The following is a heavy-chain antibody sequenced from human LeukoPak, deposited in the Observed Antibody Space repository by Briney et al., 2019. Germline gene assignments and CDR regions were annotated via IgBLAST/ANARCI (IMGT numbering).Heavy chain of an antibody. D-gene: IGHD6-13*01. CDR2: ISSNGGKT. CDR1: GFTFSTFA. CDR3: ARGTIAAAGYYYFDY. Sequence: GGSLRLSCSASGFTFSTFAMHWVRQAPGKGPEYVSAISSNGGKTYYADSVKGRFTISRDNSKNTLYVQMSSLRAEDTAVYYCARGTIAAAGYYYFDYWGQGTQVTVSS. V-gene: IGHV3-64*05. J-gene: IGHJ4*02.